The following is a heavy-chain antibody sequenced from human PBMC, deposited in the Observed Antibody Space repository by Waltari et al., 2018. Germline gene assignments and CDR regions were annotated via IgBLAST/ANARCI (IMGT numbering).Heavy chain of an antibody. V-gene: IGHV1-69*12. Sequence: QVQLVQSGAEVKTPGSSVKVSCKASGGTFSSYAISWVRQATGPGLEWMGGIIPIFGTANYAQKFQGRVTITADESTSTAYMELSSLRSEDTAVYYCAGSYSTPPDRGNWFDPWGQGTLVTVSS. CDR2: IIPIFGTA. CDR1: GGTFSSYA. D-gene: IGHD4-4*01. CDR3: AGSYSTPPDRGNWFDP. J-gene: IGHJ5*02.